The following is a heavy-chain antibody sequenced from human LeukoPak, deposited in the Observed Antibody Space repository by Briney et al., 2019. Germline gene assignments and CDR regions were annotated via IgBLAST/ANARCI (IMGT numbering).Heavy chain of an antibody. CDR2: INHSGST. Sequence: SGTLSLTCAVSGGSISSSNWWSWVRQPPGKGLEWIGEINHSGSTNYNPSLKSRVTISVDTSKNQFSLKLSSVTAADTAVYYCARGAIVGATTFDYWGQGTLVTVSS. CDR3: ARGAIVGATTFDY. CDR1: GGSISSSNW. J-gene: IGHJ4*02. D-gene: IGHD1-26*01. V-gene: IGHV4-4*02.